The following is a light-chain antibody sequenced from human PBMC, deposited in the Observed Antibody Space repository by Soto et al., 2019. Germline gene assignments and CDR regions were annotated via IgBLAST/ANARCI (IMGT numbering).Light chain of an antibody. V-gene: IGKV3-15*01. CDR1: QSISSN. Sequence: EIVMTQSPATLSVSPGERATLSCRANQSISSNLAWYQQKPGQAPRLLIYGATTRATGIPARFSGSGSGTDFTLTISSLEPEDFAVYYCQQRSNWTLTFGGGTKVDIK. J-gene: IGKJ4*01. CDR3: QQRSNWTLT. CDR2: GAT.